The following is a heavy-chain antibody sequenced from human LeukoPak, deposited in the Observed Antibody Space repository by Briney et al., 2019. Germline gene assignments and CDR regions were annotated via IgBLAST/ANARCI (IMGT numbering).Heavy chain of an antibody. CDR1: GGSISSYY. D-gene: IGHD2-2*01. CDR3: ARVPKYCSSTSCYLYMDV. J-gene: IGHJ6*03. V-gene: IGHV4-4*07. Sequence: PSETLSLTCTVSGGSISSYYWSWIRQPAGKGLEWIGRIYTSGSTNYNPSLKSRVTMSVDTSKNQFSLKLSSVTAADTAVYYCARVPKYCSSTSCYLYMDVWSKGTTVTVSS. CDR2: IYTSGST.